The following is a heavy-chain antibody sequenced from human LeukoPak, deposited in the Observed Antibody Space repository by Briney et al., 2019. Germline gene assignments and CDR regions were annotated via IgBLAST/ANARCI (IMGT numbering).Heavy chain of an antibody. J-gene: IGHJ6*02. CDR3: APPPSDGMDV. V-gene: IGHV3-21*01. CDR1: GFTFSSYS. CDR2: ISSSSSYI. Sequence: GGSLRLSCAASGFTFSSYSMNWVRQAPGKGLEWVSSISSSSSYIYYADSVKGRFTTSRDNAKNSLYLQMNSLRAEDTAVYYCAPPPSDGMDVWGQGTTVTVSS.